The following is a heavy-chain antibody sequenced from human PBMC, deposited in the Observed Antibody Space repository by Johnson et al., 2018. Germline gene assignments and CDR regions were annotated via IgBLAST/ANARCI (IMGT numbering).Heavy chain of an antibody. CDR1: GFTFGDYG. CDR3: AKDKGTGGTYSEPRGSYYYYYYMDV. Sequence: VQLVQSGGGSVQPGRSLRLSCTPFGFTFGDYGMSRFRQAPGKRLDWLGLIRNRAYGGTTEYAASVKGRFTIPRDDSKSIPYLQMNSLGAKDTAVYYCAKDKGTGGTYSEPRGSYYYYYYMDVWGKGTTVTVSS. J-gene: IGHJ6*03. CDR2: IRNRAYGGTT. V-gene: IGHV3-49*03. D-gene: IGHD1-26*01.